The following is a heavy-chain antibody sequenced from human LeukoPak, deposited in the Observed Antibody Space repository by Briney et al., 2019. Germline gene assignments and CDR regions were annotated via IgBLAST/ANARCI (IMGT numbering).Heavy chain of an antibody. CDR1: GGSISSYF. CDR3: ARGGGITMIVEGAFDI. J-gene: IGHJ3*02. Sequence: PSETLSLTCTVSGGSISSYFWSWIRQPAGKGLEWIGRIYTSGTTNYNTTLKSRLTMSVDTSKNQFSLRLSSVTAADTAVYYCARGGGITMIVEGAFDIWGQGTMVTVSS. CDR2: IYTSGTT. D-gene: IGHD3-22*01. V-gene: IGHV4-4*07.